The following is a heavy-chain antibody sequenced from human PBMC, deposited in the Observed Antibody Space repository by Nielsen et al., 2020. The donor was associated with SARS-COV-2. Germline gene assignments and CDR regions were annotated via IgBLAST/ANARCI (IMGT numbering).Heavy chain of an antibody. J-gene: IGHJ4*02. CDR1: GDSINSSNW. CDR3: ARVPLRFPFDS. Sequence: LRETLSLTCAVSGDSINSSNWWSWVRQPPGKGLEWIGEIYHSGRINYSPSLKSRVAISMEKSKNQFSLKLSSVTAADTAVYYCARVPLRFPFDSWGQGTLVTVSS. V-gene: IGHV4-4*02. CDR2: IYHSGRI.